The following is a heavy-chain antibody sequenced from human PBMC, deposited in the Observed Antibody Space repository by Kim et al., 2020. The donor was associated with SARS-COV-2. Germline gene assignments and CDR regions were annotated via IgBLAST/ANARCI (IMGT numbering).Heavy chain of an antibody. CDR3: ARVRPLHYYYYGMDV. J-gene: IGHJ6*02. CDR2: IYYSGST. V-gene: IGHV4-31*03. Sequence: SETLSLTCTVSGGSISSGGYYWSWIRQHPGKGLEWIGYIYYSGSTYYNPSLKSRVTISVDTSKNQFSLKLSSVTAADTAVYYCARVRPLHYYYYGMDVWGQGTTVTVSS. CDR1: GGSISSGGYY.